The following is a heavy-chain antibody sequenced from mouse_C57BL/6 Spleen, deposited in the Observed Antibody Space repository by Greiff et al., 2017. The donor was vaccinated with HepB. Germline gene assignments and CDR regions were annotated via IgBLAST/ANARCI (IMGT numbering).Heavy chain of an antibody. V-gene: IGHV1-61*01. J-gene: IGHJ2*01. D-gene: IGHD6-1*01. CDR3: AREDSRSSYYFDY. CDR2: IYPSDSET. CDR1: GYTFTSYW. Sequence: QVQLQQPGAELVRPGSSVKLSCKASGYTFTSYWMDWVKQRPGQGLEWIGNIYPSDSETHYNQKFKDKATLTVDKSSSTAYMQLSSLTSEDSAVYYCAREDSRSSYYFDYWGQGTTLTVSS.